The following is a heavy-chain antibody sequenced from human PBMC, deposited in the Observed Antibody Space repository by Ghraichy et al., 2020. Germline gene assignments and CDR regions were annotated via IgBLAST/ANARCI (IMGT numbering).Heavy chain of an antibody. Sequence: GGSLRLSCAASGFTFSSYWMSWVRQAPGKGLEWVANIKQDGSEKYYVDSVKGRFTISRDNAKNSLYLQMNSLRAEDTAVYYCARVIYGDYTSHYFDYWGQGTLATVSS. CDR1: GFTFSSYW. CDR2: IKQDGSEK. CDR3: ARVIYGDYTSHYFDY. D-gene: IGHD4-17*01. V-gene: IGHV3-7*03. J-gene: IGHJ4*02.